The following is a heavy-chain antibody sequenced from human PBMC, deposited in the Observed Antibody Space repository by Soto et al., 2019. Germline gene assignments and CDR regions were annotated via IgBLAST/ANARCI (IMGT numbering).Heavy chain of an antibody. CDR3: ARRAPSSSWAWFDP. CDR2: IYYSGST. D-gene: IGHD6-13*01. V-gene: IGHV4-39*01. J-gene: IGHJ5*02. Sequence: PSETLSLTCTVSGGSISSSSYYWGWIRQPPGKGLEWIGSIYYSGSTYYNPSLKSRVTISVDTSKNQFSLKLSSVTAADTAVYSCARRAPSSSWAWFDPWGQGTLVTVSS. CDR1: GGSISSSSYY.